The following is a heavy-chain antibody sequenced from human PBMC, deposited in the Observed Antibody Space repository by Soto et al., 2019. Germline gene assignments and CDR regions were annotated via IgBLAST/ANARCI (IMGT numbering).Heavy chain of an antibody. CDR3: AGHRVAYYDILTGYPGAPFDI. J-gene: IGHJ3*02. CDR2: IYPGDSDT. Sequence: GESLKISCKGSGYSFTSYWIGWVRQMPGKGLEWMGIIYPGDSDTRYSPSFQGQVTISADKSISTAYLQWSSLKASDTAMYYCAGHRVAYYDILTGYPGAPFDIWGQGTMVTVSS. D-gene: IGHD3-9*01. CDR1: GYSFTSYW. V-gene: IGHV5-51*01.